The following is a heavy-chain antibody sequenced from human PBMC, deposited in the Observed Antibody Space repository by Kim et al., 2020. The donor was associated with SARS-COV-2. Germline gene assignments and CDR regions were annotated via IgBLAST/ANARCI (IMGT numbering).Heavy chain of an antibody. CDR2: IYYSGST. Sequence: SETLSLTCTVSGGSISSYYWSWIRQPPGKGLEWIGYIYYSGSTNYNPSLKSRVTISVDTSKNQFSLKLSSVTAADTAVYYCASQRAPSSSWAPWYYYYGMDVWGQGTTVTVSS. V-gene: IGHV4-59*01. D-gene: IGHD6-13*01. J-gene: IGHJ6*02. CDR1: GGSISSYY. CDR3: ASQRAPSSSWAPWYYYYGMDV.